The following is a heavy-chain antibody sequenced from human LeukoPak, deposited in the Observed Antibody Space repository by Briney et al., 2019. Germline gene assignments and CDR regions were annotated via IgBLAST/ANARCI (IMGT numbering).Heavy chain of an antibody. Sequence: SETLSLTCTVSAASFISSSHHWGWIRQPPGKGLEWIGSIYYSGSTYYNPSLKSRVTISVDTSKNQFSLKLSSVTAADTAVYYCARHRRSGWYGTFDYWGQGTLVTVSS. CDR3: ARHRRSGWYGTFDY. D-gene: IGHD6-19*01. CDR2: IYYSGST. CDR1: AASFISSSHH. J-gene: IGHJ4*02. V-gene: IGHV4-39*01.